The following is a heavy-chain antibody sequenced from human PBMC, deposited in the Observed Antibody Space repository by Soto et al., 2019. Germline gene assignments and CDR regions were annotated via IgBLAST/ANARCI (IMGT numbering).Heavy chain of an antibody. CDR2: IYHSGST. Sequence: QLQLQESGSGLVKPSQTLSLTCAVSGGSISSGGYSWSWIRQPPGKGLEWIGYIYHSGSTYYNPSLKSRVTTSVDRSKNQFSLKLSSVTAADTAVYYCARGAMELGDGQFDPWGQGTLVTVSS. V-gene: IGHV4-30-2*01. CDR1: GGSISSGGYS. D-gene: IGHD1-26*01. J-gene: IGHJ5*02. CDR3: ARGAMELGDGQFDP.